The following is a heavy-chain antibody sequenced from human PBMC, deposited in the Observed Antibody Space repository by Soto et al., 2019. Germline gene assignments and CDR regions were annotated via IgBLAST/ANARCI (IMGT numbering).Heavy chain of an antibody. CDR1: GGSISSYY. CDR2: IYYSGST. D-gene: IGHD1-7*01. J-gene: IGHJ4*02. V-gene: IGHV4-59*01. Sequence: SETLSLTCTVSGGSISSYYWSWIRQPPGKGLEWIGYIYYSGSTNYNPSLKSRVTISVDTSKNQFSLKLSSVTAADTAVYCCARVTTGTTVYFDYWGQGTLVTVSS. CDR3: ARVTTGTTVYFDY.